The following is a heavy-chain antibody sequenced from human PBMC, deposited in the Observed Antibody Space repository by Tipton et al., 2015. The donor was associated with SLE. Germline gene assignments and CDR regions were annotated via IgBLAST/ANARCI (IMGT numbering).Heavy chain of an antibody. D-gene: IGHD2-2*01. V-gene: IGHV3-48*01. J-gene: IGHJ3*02. CDR3: ARGGSSVVVPAGAFDI. CDR2: ISSSSSTI. Sequence: GSLRLSCAASGFTFSSYSMNWVRQAPGKGLERVSYISSSSSTIYYADSVKGRFTISRDNAKNSLYLQMNSLRAEDTAVYYCARGGSSVVVPAGAFDIWGQGTMVTVSS. CDR1: GFTFSSYS.